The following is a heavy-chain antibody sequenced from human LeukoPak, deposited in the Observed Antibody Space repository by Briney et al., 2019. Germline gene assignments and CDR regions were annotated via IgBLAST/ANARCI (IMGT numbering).Heavy chain of an antibody. CDR2: VNPNNGDT. D-gene: IGHD5-18*01. J-gene: IGHJ4*02. CDR1: GYTFTGYY. V-gene: IGHV1-2*02. Sequence: ASVKVSCKASGYTFTGYYMHWVRQAPGQGLEWMGWVNPNNGDTHYAQKFQGTVTMTRDTSISTAYMELSRLRSDDTAVYYCATDYRYSYGYAYWGQGTLVTVSS. CDR3: ATDYRYSYGYAY.